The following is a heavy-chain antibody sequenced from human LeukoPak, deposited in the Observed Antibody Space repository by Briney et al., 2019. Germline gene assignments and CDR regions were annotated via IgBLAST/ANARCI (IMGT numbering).Heavy chain of an antibody. CDR1: GGSISSSSYY. CDR2: IYYSGST. CDR3: ARRAVVTHFDY. V-gene: IGHV4-39*01. Sequence: SETLSLTCTVSGGSISSSSYYWGWIRQPPGKGLEWIGSIYYSGSTYYNPPLKSRVTISVDTFKNQFSLKLSSVTAADTAVYYCARRAVVTHFDYWGQGTLVTVSS. J-gene: IGHJ4*02. D-gene: IGHD4-23*01.